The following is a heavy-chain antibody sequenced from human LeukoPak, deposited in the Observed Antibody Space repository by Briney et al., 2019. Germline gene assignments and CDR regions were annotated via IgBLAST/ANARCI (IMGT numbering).Heavy chain of an antibody. Sequence: GGSLRLSCAASGFTLSGYWMTWVRQGPGKGLEWVANINRDGGQRSYVDSVKGRFAISRDNAKSSLYLQMSSLKTEDTAVYYCARDISPDDYFDSHKCYYDAFDIWGQGTLVTVSS. CDR1: GFTLSGYW. J-gene: IGHJ3*02. CDR3: ARDISPDDYFDSHKCYYDAFDI. D-gene: IGHD3-22*01. CDR2: INRDGGQR. V-gene: IGHV3-7*04.